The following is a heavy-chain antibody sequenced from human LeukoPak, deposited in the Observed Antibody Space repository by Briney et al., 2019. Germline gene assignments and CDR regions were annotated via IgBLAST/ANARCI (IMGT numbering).Heavy chain of an antibody. CDR2: IYYSGTT. CDR3: ARIFYYYGSGSYPGGWFDP. J-gene: IGHJ5*02. D-gene: IGHD3-10*01. V-gene: IGHV4-59*08. CDR1: GGSISSYY. Sequence: PSETLSLTCPVSGGSISSYYWSWIRQPPGKGLEWIGYIYYSGTTNYNPSLKSRVTISVDTSKNQFSLKLISVTAADTAVYYCARIFYYYGSGSYPGGWFDPWGQGTLVTVSS.